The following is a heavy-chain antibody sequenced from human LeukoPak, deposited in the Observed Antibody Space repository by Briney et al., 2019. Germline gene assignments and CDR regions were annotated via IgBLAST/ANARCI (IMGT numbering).Heavy chain of an antibody. CDR3: ARDMDSSSHYFDY. Sequence: GGSPRLSCAASGFTFRSHGMHWVRQAPGKGLQWVGVIWYDGSNSYYADSVKGRFTISRDNSKNTLYLQMNSLRAEDTAVYYCARDMDSSSHYFDYWGQGALVTVSS. D-gene: IGHD6-6*01. J-gene: IGHJ4*02. CDR1: GFTFRSHG. CDR2: IWYDGSNS. V-gene: IGHV3-33*01.